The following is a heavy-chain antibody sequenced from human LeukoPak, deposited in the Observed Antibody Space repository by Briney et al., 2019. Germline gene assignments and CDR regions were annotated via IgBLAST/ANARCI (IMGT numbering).Heavy chain of an antibody. Sequence: PGGSLRLSCVASAFSFRTYWMNWVRQAPGKGLEWVANINQDGSVKHYLDSVKGRFTISRDNAKNSLYLQMNSLRADDTALYYCATRVTADSYDASDIWGQGTFVTVSS. CDR1: AFSFRTYW. J-gene: IGHJ3*02. CDR2: INQDGSVK. CDR3: ATRVTADSYDASDI. V-gene: IGHV3-7*01. D-gene: IGHD2-21*02.